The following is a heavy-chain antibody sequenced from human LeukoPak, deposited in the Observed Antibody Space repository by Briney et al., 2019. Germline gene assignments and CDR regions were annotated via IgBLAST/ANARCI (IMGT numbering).Heavy chain of an antibody. Sequence: SETLSLTCTVSGGSICTYYWSWIRQPPGKGLEWIGYVYYSGITNYNPSLKSRVTISVDTSKNQFSLKLSSVTAADTAVYYCARHTSGWFYFDYWGQGTLVTVSS. CDR1: GGSICTYY. V-gene: IGHV4-59*08. D-gene: IGHD2-2*01. J-gene: IGHJ4*02. CDR2: VYYSGIT. CDR3: ARHTSGWFYFDY.